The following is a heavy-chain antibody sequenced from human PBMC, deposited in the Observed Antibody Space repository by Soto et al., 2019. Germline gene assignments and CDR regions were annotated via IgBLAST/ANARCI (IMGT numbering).Heavy chain of an antibody. V-gene: IGHV3-74*01. CDR3: AREIYDYYDSSGFDY. CDR2: INSDGSST. D-gene: IGHD3-22*01. J-gene: IGHJ4*02. CDR1: GFSFNSYW. Sequence: GGSLRLSCAASGFSFNSYWMHWVRQAPGKGLVWVSRINSDGSSTTYADSVKGRFTVSRDNAKKTVFLQMNSLRAEDTAVYYCAREIYDYYDSSGFDYWGQGALVTVSS.